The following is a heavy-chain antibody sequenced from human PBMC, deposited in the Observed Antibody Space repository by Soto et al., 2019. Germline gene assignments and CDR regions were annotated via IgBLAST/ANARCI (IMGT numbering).Heavy chain of an antibody. CDR3: AGDSTVWELRGAAFDL. D-gene: IGHD1-26*01. V-gene: IGHV3-48*02. Sequence: GGSLRISCAGSGFTFSRYSVNWVRKARGKVLEWVSYISSSSSTIYYADSVRGRSTTSRDNAKNSLYLQMNRLRDEDTAVYYCAGDSTVWELRGAAFDLWG. J-gene: IGHJ3*01. CDR2: ISSSSSTI. CDR1: GFTFSRYS.